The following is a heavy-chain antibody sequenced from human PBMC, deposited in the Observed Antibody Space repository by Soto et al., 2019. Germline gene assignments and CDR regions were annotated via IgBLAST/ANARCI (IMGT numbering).Heavy chain of an antibody. J-gene: IGHJ4*02. CDR2: IYYSGST. D-gene: IGHD3-16*01. Sequence: SETLSLTCTVSGGSISSYYWSWIRQPPGKGLEWIGYIYYSGSTNYNPSLKSRVTISVDTSKNQFSLKLSSVTAADTAVYYCARDQGSVIVIWGQGTLVTGTS. CDR3: ARDQGSVIVI. CDR1: GGSISSYY. V-gene: IGHV4-59*01.